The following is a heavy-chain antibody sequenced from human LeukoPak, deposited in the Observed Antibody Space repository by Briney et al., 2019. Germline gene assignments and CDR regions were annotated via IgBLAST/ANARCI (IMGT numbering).Heavy chain of an antibody. CDR2: IRQDGGEE. CDR3: ASAYASYDFWSGYENFDF. J-gene: IGHJ4*02. D-gene: IGHD3-3*01. V-gene: IGHV3-7*01. CDR1: GIRFTTHW. Sequence: GGSLRLSCAASGIRFTTHWMNWVRQAPGKGLEWVASIRQDGGEEKYVDSVKGRFTISRGLAQNSLFLQMNSLRAEDTAVYYCASAYASYDFWSGYENFDFWGQGTLVTVSS.